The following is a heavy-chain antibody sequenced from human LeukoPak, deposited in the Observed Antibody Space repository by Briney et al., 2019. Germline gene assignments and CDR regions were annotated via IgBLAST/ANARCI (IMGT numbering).Heavy chain of an antibody. V-gene: IGHV4-4*09. CDR2: IYTSGST. J-gene: IGHJ5*02. CDR3: ARRVNWNYGNNWFDP. Sequence: SETLSLTCTVSGGSISSYYWSWIRQPPGKGLEWIGYIYTSGSTNYNPSLKSRVTISADTSKNQFSLKLSSVTAADTAVYYCARRVNWNYGNNWFDPWGQGTLVTVSS. D-gene: IGHD1-7*01. CDR1: GGSISSYY.